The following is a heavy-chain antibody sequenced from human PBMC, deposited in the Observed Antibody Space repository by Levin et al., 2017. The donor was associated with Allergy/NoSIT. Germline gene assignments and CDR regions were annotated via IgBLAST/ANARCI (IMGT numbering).Heavy chain of an antibody. D-gene: IGHD3-10*01. V-gene: IGHV3-30-3*01. CDR1: GFTFRSSA. CDR3: ARDHSFGDYLDY. Sequence: LSLPCAASGFTFRSSAMHWVRQAPGKGLEWVAVISYDGSNKYYADSVKGRFTISRDNSKNTLYLQMNSLRAEDTAVYYCARDHSFGDYLDYWGQGTLVTVSS. J-gene: IGHJ4*02. CDR2: ISYDGSNK.